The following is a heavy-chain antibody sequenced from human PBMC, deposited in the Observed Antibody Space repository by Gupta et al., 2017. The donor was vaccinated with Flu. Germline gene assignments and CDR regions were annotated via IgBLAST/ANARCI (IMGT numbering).Heavy chain of an antibody. CDR2: VGAGGDRT. D-gene: IGHD6-13*01. CDR1: GLTFSDYA. CDR3: AKDRSGNPAIDY. V-gene: IGHV3-23*01. J-gene: IGHJ4*02. Sequence: EVQLLESGGALVQPGGSPRLSCAASGLTFSDYAMNWVRQAPGKGLEWVSTVGAGGDRTYYADSVMGRFTISRDNSKNTVYLQMNSLRGDDTAVYYCAKDRSGNPAIDYWGQGTLVTVSA.